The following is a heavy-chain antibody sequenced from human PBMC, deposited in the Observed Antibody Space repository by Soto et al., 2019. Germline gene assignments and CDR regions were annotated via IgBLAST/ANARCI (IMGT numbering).Heavy chain of an antibody. D-gene: IGHD6-6*01. CDR3: ARVGIVAARGYYYGMDV. CDR2: IYYSGST. Sequence: NPSETLSLTCTVSGGSISSYYWSWIRQPPGKGLEWIGYIYYSGSTNYNPSLKSRVTISVDTSKNQFSLKLSSVTAADTAVYYCARVGIVAARGYYYGMDVWGQGTTVTVSS. J-gene: IGHJ6*02. V-gene: IGHV4-59*01. CDR1: GGSISSYY.